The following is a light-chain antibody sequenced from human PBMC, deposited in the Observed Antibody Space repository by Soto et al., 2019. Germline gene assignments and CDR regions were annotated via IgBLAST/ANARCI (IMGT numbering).Light chain of an antibody. Sequence: DIQMTQSPSSVSASVGDRVTMTCRASQGINSWLAWYQQKPGKAPKLLIYAASNLQSGVPSRFSGSGSGTDFTLTISSLQPEDFATYYCQQSYRTPTFGQGTRLENK. V-gene: IGKV1-12*01. CDR1: QGINSW. J-gene: IGKJ5*01. CDR3: QQSYRTPT. CDR2: AAS.